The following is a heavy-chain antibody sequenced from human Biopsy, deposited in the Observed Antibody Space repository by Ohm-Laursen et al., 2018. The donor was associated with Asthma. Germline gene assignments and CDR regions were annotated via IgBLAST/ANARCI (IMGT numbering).Heavy chain of an antibody. Sequence: SVKVSCKTSGYTFNSAGITWVRQAPGQGLEWMGWISVYNGNTKVAQKLQSRVTMITDTSTSTAYMELRSLRSDDTAVYFCARAVDYSHYYGIDVWGQGTTVTVS. CDR3: ARAVDYSHYYGIDV. J-gene: IGHJ6*02. V-gene: IGHV1-18*01. D-gene: IGHD3-10*01. CDR1: GYTFNSAG. CDR2: ISVYNGNT.